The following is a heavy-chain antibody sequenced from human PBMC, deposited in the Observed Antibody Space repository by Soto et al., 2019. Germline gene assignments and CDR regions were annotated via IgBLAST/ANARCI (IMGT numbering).Heavy chain of an antibody. V-gene: IGHV4-59*01. CDR3: ARDGYDGSGSPYPAY. CDR1: GGSMSEYF. Sequence: SETLSLTCSVSGGSMSEYFWSWIRQSPGKGLEWIGYIYYLGSTDYTPSLKSRVTISVDTSKRQFSLRLTSVTAADTAVYYCARDGYDGSGSPYPAYWGPGTQVT. CDR2: IYYLGST. J-gene: IGHJ4*02. D-gene: IGHD3-10*01.